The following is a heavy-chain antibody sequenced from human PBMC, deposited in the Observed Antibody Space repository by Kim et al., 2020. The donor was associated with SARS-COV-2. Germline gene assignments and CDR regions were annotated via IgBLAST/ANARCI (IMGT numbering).Heavy chain of an antibody. D-gene: IGHD6-13*01. CDR2: IKQDGSEK. V-gene: IGHV3-7*01. J-gene: IGHJ6*02. CDR1: GFTFSSYW. Sequence: GGSLRLSCAASGFTFSSYWMSWVRQAPGKGLEWVANIKQDGSEKYYVDSVKGRFTISRDNAKNSLYLQMNSLRAEDTAVYYCAIVRIAAAGTVDNYYYYYGMNVWGQGTTVTVSS. CDR3: AIVRIAAAGTVDNYYYYYGMNV.